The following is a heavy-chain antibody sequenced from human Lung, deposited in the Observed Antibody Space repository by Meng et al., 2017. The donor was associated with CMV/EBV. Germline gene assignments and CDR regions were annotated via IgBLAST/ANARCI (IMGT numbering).Heavy chain of an antibody. CDR1: GGSFSGYY. CDR3: ARAGRSYGMDV. Sequence: SETLSLTCAVYGGSFSGYYWSWIRQPPGKGLEWMGEINDSGSTNYNPSLKRRVTISVDTYKNQFSLKLSSVTAADTAVYYCARAGRSYGMDVWGQGTTVTVSS. V-gene: IGHV4-34*01. J-gene: IGHJ6*02. CDR2: INDSGST.